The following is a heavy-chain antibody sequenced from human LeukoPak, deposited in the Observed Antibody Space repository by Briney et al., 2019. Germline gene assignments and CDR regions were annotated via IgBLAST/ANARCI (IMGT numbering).Heavy chain of an antibody. V-gene: IGHV3-30*18. CDR2: ISYDGSNK. Sequence: GRSLRLSCAASGFTFSSYGMHWVRQAPGKGLEWVAVISYDGSNKYYADSVKGRFTISRDNSKNTLYLQMNSLRAEDTAVYYCAKGGLKFSSGRYYFDYWGQGTLVTVSS. CDR3: AKGGLKFSSGRYYFDY. CDR1: GFTFSSYG. D-gene: IGHD6-19*01. J-gene: IGHJ4*02.